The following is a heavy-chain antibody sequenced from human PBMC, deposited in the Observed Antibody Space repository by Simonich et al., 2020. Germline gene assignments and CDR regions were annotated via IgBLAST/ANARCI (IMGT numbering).Heavy chain of an antibody. V-gene: IGHV4-38-2*01. CDR3: ARATRIAAAGYFDY. CDR2: IYHSGST. D-gene: IGHD6-13*01. J-gene: IGHJ4*02. Sequence: QVQLQESGPGLVKPSETLSLTCAVSGYSISSGYYWGWIRQPPGKGLEWIGSIYHSGSTYYNPSLKSRVTISVDTSKNQFSLKLSSVTAADTAVYYCARATRIAAAGYFDYWGRGTLVTVSS. CDR1: GYSISSGYY.